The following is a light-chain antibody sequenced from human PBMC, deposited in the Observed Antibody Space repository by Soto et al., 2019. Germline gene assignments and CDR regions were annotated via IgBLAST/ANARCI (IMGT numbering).Light chain of an antibody. V-gene: IGKV1-9*01. CDR2: AAS. CDR3: QRLHSFPLYT. J-gene: IGKJ2*01. CDR1: QDISNY. Sequence: DIQMTQSPSSLSASVGDRVTITCQASQDISNYLNWYQQKPGKAPKLLIYAASTLQRGVPSRFSGSGSGTEFTLTISSLQPKDFATYYCQRLHSFPLYTFGQGTKLEIK.